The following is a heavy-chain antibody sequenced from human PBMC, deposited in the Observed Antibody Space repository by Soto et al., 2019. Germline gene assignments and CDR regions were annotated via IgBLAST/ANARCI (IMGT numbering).Heavy chain of an antibody. CDR1: GFIFSSYA. CDR3: AKDPWGATVPYLCY. J-gene: IGHJ4*02. Sequence: EVQLLESGGGLVQPGGSLRLSCAASGFIFSSYAMSWVRQAPGKGLEWVSAISGSGGSTYYADSVKGRFTISRDNSKNTLYLQMNSLRAEDTAVYYCAKDPWGATVPYLCYWGQGTLVTVSS. D-gene: IGHD4-17*01. V-gene: IGHV3-23*01. CDR2: ISGSGGST.